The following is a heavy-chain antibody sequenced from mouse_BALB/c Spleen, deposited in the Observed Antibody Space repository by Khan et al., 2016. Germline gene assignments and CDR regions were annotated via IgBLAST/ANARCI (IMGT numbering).Heavy chain of an antibody. V-gene: IGHV14-3*02. CDR2: IDPANGNT. Sequence: VQLQQSGAELVKPGASVKLSCTASGFNIKDTYMHWVKQRPEQGLEWIGRIDPANGNTKYDPKFQGQATITVETSSNTAYLQLNSLTSEDTAVYYCARSPYDYDVGFAYWGQGTLVTVSA. D-gene: IGHD2-4*01. J-gene: IGHJ3*01. CDR1: GFNIKDTY. CDR3: ARSPYDYDVGFAY.